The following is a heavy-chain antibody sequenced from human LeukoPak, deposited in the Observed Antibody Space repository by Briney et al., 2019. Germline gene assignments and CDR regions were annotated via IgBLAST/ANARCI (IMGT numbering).Heavy chain of an antibody. J-gene: IGHJ6*02. D-gene: IGHD3-10*01. V-gene: IGHV3-30*18. Sequence: PGRSLRLSCAASGFTFSSYGMHWVRQAPGKGLEWVAVISYDGSNKYYADSVKGRFTISRDNSKNTLYLQMNSLRAEDTAVYYCAKVYGLGPPVYYYYYGMDVWGQGTTVTVSS. CDR2: ISYDGSNK. CDR3: AKVYGLGPPVYYYYYGMDV. CDR1: GFTFSSYG.